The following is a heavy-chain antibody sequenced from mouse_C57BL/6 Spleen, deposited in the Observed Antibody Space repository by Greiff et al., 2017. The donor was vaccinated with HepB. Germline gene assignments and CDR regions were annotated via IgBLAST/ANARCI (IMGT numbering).Heavy chain of an antibody. J-gene: IGHJ2*01. CDR1: CYTFTDYE. V-gene: IGHV1-15*01. Sequence: VQLQQSGAELVRPGASVTLSCKASCYTFTDYEMHWVKQTPVHGLEWIGAIDPETGGTAYNQKFKGKAILSADKSSSTAYMELRSLTSEDSAVYYCTSGLGQGYWGQGTTLTVSS. CDR3: TSGLGQGY. D-gene: IGHD4-1*01. CDR2: IDPETGGT.